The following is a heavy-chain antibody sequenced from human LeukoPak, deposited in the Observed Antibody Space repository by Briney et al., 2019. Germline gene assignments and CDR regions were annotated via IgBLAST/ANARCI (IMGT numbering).Heavy chain of an antibody. D-gene: IGHD3-10*01. CDR1: GGSFSGYY. J-gene: IGHJ4*02. CDR3: ARVLLWFGRYYFDY. CDR2: INHSGST. Sequence: PSETLSLTCAVYGGSFSGYYWSWIRQPPGKGLEWIGEINHSGSTNYNPSLKSRVTISVDTSKNQFSLKLSSVTAADTAVYYCARVLLWFGRYYFDYWGQGTLVTVSS. V-gene: IGHV4-34*01.